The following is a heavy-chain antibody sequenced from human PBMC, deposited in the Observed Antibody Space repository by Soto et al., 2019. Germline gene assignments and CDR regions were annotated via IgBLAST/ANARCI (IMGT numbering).Heavy chain of an antibody. V-gene: IGHV1-18*04. CDR2: ISAYNGNT. D-gene: IGHD6-13*01. J-gene: IGHJ5*02. Sequence: ASVKVSCKASGYTFTSYGISWVRQAPGQGLEWMGWISAYNGNTNYAQKLQGRVTMTTDTSTSTAYMELRSLRSDDTAVYYCARAYSSSLYGWFDPWGQGTLVTGSS. CDR3: ARAYSSSLYGWFDP. CDR1: GYTFTSYG.